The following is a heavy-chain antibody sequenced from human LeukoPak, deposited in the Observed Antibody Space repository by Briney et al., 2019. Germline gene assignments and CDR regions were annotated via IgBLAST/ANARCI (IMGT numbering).Heavy chain of an antibody. CDR2: ISYDGSNK. Sequence: GGSLRLSCAASGFTFSSYGMHWVRQAPGKGLEWAAVISYDGSNKYYADSVKGRFTISRDNSKNTLYLQMNSLRAEDTAVYYCAKDPTTDDYYFDYWGQGTLVTVSS. D-gene: IGHD1-26*01. V-gene: IGHV3-30*18. CDR3: AKDPTTDDYYFDY. CDR1: GFTFSSYG. J-gene: IGHJ4*02.